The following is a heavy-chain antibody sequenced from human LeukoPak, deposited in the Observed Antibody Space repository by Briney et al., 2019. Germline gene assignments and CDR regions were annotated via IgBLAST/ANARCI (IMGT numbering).Heavy chain of an antibody. J-gene: IGHJ5*02. Sequence: WASVKVSCKASGYTFTGYYMHWVRQAPGQGLEWMGWINPNSGGTNYAQKFQGRVTMTRDTSISTAYMELSRLRSDDTAVYYCAREEERYSTQPIAVAGPLLYNWFDPWGQGTLVTVSS. CDR1: GYTFTGYY. V-gene: IGHV1-2*02. CDR2: INPNSGGT. D-gene: IGHD6-19*01. CDR3: AREEERYSTQPIAVAGPLLYNWFDP.